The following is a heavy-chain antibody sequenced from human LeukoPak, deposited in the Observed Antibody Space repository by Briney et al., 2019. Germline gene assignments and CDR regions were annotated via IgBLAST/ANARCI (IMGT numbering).Heavy chain of an antibody. D-gene: IGHD4-17*01. Sequence: ASVKVSCKTSGYTFTASYMHWVRQAPGQGLEWMGWINPNSGETNYAPKFQGRVTMTRDTSISTAYMEVTRLTSDDTAIYYCAGVLRSRVDPWGQGTLVTVSS. CDR1: GYTFTASY. CDR3: AGVLRSRVDP. V-gene: IGHV1-2*02. J-gene: IGHJ5*02. CDR2: INPNSGET.